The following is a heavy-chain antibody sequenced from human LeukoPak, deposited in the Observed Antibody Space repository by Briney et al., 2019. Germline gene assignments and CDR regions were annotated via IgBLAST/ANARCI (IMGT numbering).Heavy chain of an antibody. J-gene: IGHJ4*02. CDR2: IRSSGSTR. CDR3: ASPQWLAF. Sequence: GRSLRLSCVVSGITFSSYEMNWVRQAPGKGLEWVSYIRSSGSTRYYADSVKGRFTISRDNAKNSLYLQMNGLRAEDTAIYYCASPQWLAFWGQGTLVTVSS. CDR1: GITFSSYE. D-gene: IGHD6-19*01. V-gene: IGHV3-48*03.